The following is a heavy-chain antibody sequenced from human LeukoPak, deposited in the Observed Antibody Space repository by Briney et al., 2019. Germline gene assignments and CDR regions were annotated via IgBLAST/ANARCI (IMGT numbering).Heavy chain of an antibody. CDR1: GFSFSTSGVG. CDR2: IYWNDDK. V-gene: IGHV2-5*01. Sequence: SGPTLVKPTQTLTLTCTFSGFSFSTSGVGVGWIRQPPGKALEWLALIYWNDDKRYSPSLKSRLTITKDTSKNQVVLTMTNMDPVDTATYYCAHSHIITMVRGVINGEFDYWGQGTLVTVSS. CDR3: AHSHIITMVRGVINGEFDY. J-gene: IGHJ4*02. D-gene: IGHD3-10*01.